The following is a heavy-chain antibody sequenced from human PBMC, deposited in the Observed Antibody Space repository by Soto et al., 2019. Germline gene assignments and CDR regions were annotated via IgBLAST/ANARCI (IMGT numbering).Heavy chain of an antibody. J-gene: IGHJ4*02. Sequence: EVQLVESGGGLVQPGGSLRLYCAASVFSFSSYWMHWVRQAPGKGLVWVSRINSDGSSTSYADSVKGRFTISRDNAKNTLYLQMNSLRAEDTAVYYCARDRYSSGWYGYWGQGTLVTVSS. CDR3: ARDRYSSGWYGY. D-gene: IGHD6-19*01. V-gene: IGHV3-74*01. CDR2: INSDGSST. CDR1: VFSFSSYW.